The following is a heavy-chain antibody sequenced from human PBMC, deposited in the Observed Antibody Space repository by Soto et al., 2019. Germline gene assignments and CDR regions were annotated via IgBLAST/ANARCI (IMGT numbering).Heavy chain of an antibody. CDR1: SFSGYY. Sequence: SFSGYYWSWIRQPPGKGLEWIGEINHSGSTNYNPSLKSRVTISVDTSKNQFSLKLSSVTAADTAVYYCARGDYGDDDYWGQGTLVTVSS. CDR2: INHSGST. V-gene: IGHV4-34*01. CDR3: ARGDYGDDDY. D-gene: IGHD4-17*01. J-gene: IGHJ4*02.